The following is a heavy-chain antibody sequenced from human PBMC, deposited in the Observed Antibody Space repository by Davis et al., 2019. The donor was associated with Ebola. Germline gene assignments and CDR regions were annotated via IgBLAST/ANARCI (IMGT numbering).Heavy chain of an antibody. V-gene: IGHV3-23*01. CDR2: LSGSGGLS. J-gene: IGHJ6*02. Sequence: GESLKISCAASGYTFRIHAMTWVRQAPGKGLEWVSALSGSGGLSYYADSVKGRFSISRDNSKNTLYLQMDSLTAEDTAVYYCARGGETVTGTASHGMDVWGQGTTVTFSS. CDR1: GYTFRIHA. D-gene: IGHD1-14*01. CDR3: ARGGETVTGTASHGMDV.